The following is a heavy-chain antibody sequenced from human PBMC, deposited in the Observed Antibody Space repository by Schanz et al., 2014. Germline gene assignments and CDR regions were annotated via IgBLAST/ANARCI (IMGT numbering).Heavy chain of an antibody. D-gene: IGHD4-17*01. Sequence: EVQLEVSGGGLVQPGGSLRLSCEASGFNVGNNYMSWVRQATEKGLGGSTYYADSVKGPFTISRDNPKKTVYLQMNSLRAEDTAGYYCAKDCPSDYGDHCFDFGGQGTLVTVSS. CDR1: GFNVGNNY. V-gene: IGHV3-66*01. CDR3: AKDCPSDYGDHCFDF. J-gene: IGHJ4*02. CDR2: GST.